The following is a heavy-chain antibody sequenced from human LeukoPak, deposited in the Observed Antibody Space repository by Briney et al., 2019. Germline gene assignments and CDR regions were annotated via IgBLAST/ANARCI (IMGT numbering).Heavy chain of an antibody. CDR1: GFTFDDSA. D-gene: IGHD3-10*01. CDR3: AKTAYDSGRFGYMDV. J-gene: IGHJ6*03. Sequence: GGSLRLSCAASGFTFDDSAMHWVRQAPGKGLEWVSLISWDGGSTYYEDSVKGRFTISRDNSKNSLYLQMNSLRADDTALYYCAKTAYDSGRFGYMDVWGKGTTVTVSS. CDR2: ISWDGGST. V-gene: IGHV3-43D*03.